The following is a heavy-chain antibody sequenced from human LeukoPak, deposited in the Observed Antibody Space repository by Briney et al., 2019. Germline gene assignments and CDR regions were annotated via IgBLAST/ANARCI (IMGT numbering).Heavy chain of an antibody. CDR2: ISSSGSTI. J-gene: IGHJ4*02. V-gene: IGHV3-11*04. CDR3: AKDYDYGGNSGRKGPFDY. CDR1: GFTFSDYY. D-gene: IGHD4-23*01. Sequence: PGGSLRLSCAASGFTFSDYYMSWIRQAPGKGLEWVSYISSSGSTIYYADSVKGRFTISRDNAKNSLYLQMNSLRAEDTAVYYCAKDYDYGGNSGRKGPFDYWGQGTLVTVSS.